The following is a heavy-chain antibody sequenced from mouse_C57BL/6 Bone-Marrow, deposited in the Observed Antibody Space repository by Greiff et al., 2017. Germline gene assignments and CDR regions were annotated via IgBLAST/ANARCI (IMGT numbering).Heavy chain of an antibody. J-gene: IGHJ1*03. V-gene: IGHV1-69*01. D-gene: IGHD1-1*01. Sequence: QVQLQQPGAALVMPGASVKLSCKASGYTFTSYWMHWVKQRPGQGLEWIGEIDPSDSYTNYNQKFKGKSTLTVDKSSSTAYMQLSSLTSEDSAVYYCARGPYYYGSSYWYFDVWGTGTTVTVSS. CDR1: GYTFTSYW. CDR3: ARGPYYYGSSYWYFDV. CDR2: IDPSDSYT.